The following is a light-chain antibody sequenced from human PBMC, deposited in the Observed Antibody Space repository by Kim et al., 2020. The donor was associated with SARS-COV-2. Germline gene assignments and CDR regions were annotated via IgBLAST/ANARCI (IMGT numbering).Light chain of an antibody. Sequence: DIVMTQSPLSLPVTPGEPASISCRSSQSLLHSNGYNYLDWYLQKPGQSPQLLIYLRSTRASGVPDRFSGSGSGTDFTLKISRVEAEDVGVYYCMQALQTPYTFGQGTKLEI. CDR1: QSLLHSNGYNY. V-gene: IGKV2-28*01. CDR2: LRS. J-gene: IGKJ2*01. CDR3: MQALQTPYT.